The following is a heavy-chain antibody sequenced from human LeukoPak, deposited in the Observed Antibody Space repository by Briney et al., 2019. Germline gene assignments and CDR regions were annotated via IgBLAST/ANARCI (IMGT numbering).Heavy chain of an antibody. V-gene: IGHV3-53*05. J-gene: IGHJ4*02. CDR3: AKGPVRLPIVVVLAGYFDY. D-gene: IGHD3-22*01. CDR1: GFIVSNNY. Sequence: GGSLRLSCAASGFIVSNNYMSWVRQAPGKGLEWVSVLHSGGSTYYADSVKGRFTISRDNSKNTLYLQMNSLRAEDTAVYYCAKGPVRLPIVVVLAGYFDYWGQGTLVTVSS. CDR2: LHSGGST.